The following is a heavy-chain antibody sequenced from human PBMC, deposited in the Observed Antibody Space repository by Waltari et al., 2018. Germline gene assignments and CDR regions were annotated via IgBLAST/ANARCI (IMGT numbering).Heavy chain of an antibody. J-gene: IGHJ5*02. Sequence: QVQLQESGPGLVKPSETLSLTCTVSGGSISGYFWNWIRQPAGKGLEWIGRIYSSGSTNYNPSLQSRVTMSVDTSKNQFSLKLTSVTAADTGVYYCARDSRSSWPNGGFDPWGQGTLVTVSS. CDR2: IYSSGST. CDR3: ARDSRSSWPNGGFDP. CDR1: GGSISGYF. V-gene: IGHV4-4*07. D-gene: IGHD6-13*01.